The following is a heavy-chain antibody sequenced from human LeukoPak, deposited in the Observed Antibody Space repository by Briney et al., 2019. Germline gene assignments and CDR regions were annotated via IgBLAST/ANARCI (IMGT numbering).Heavy chain of an antibody. Sequence: GGSPRLSCAASGFTLSSYSMNWVRQAPGKGLEWVSSISSSSSYIYYADSVKGRFTISRDNAKNSLYLQMNSLRAEDTAVYYCARTIAARRNSYYFDYWGQGTLVTVSS. CDR3: ARTIAARRNSYYFDY. D-gene: IGHD6-6*01. V-gene: IGHV3-21*01. CDR1: GFTLSSYS. J-gene: IGHJ4*02. CDR2: ISSSSSYI.